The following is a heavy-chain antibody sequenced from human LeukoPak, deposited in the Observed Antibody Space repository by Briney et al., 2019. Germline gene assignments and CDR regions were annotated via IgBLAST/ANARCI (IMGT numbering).Heavy chain of an antibody. CDR3: VSFYETY. Sequence: GGSLRLSCVASGFTFGKYWMSWVRQAPGKGLEWVANIKLDGSEKNYVDSVKGRFTISKDNAKNTVYLQMNNLRAEDTAVYYCVSFYETYWGRGTLVTVSS. CDR2: IKLDGSEK. J-gene: IGHJ4*02. D-gene: IGHD2-2*01. CDR1: GFTFGKYW. V-gene: IGHV3-7*01.